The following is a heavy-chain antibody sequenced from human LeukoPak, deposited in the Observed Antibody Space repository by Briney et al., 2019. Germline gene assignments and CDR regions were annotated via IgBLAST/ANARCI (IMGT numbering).Heavy chain of an antibody. CDR2: IKQDGSEK. D-gene: IGHD5-18*01. CDR3: ARMTVDTAMDS. V-gene: IGHV3-7*03. J-gene: IGHJ4*02. CDR1: EFTFSNFW. Sequence: GGSLRLSCSASEFTFSNFWMSWVRQAPGKGPEWVANIKQDGSEKYYVDSVKGRFTISRDNAKNSLYLQMNSLRAEDTAVYYCARMTVDTAMDSWGQGTLVTVSS.